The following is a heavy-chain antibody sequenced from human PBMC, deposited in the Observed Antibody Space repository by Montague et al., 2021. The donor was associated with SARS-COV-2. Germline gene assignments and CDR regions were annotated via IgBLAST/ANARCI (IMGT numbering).Heavy chain of an antibody. J-gene: IGHJ4*02. CDR2: ISYDGSNK. CDR1: GFTFSSYG. Sequence: SLRLSCAASGFTFSSYGMHWVRQAPGKGLEWVAVISYDGSNKYYADSVKGRFTISRDNSKNMLYLQMNSLRAEDTAVYYCAKDLYYYDSSGCIDYWGQGTLVTVSS. V-gene: IGHV3-30*18. D-gene: IGHD3-22*01. CDR3: AKDLYYYDSSGCIDY.